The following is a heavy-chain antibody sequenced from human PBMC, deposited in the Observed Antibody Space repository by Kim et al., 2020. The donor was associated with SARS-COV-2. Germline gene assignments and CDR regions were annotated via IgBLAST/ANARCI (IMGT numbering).Heavy chain of an antibody. Sequence: YADSVEGRFTISRDDSKNTVYLQINSLRAEDTALYYCAYDTPSGGTFYLAYWDQGTLVPVSS. V-gene: IGHV3-30*02. D-gene: IGHD1-1*01. CDR3: AYDTPSGGTFYLAY. J-gene: IGHJ4*02.